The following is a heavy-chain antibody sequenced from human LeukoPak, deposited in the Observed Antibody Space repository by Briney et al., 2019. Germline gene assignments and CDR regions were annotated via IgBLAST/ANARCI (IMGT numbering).Heavy chain of an antibody. D-gene: IGHD3-10*02. CDR3: AELGITMIGGV. Sequence: GGSLRLSCAASGFTFSNYSMNWVRQAPGKGLEWVSYISSRSTPIHYADSVKGRFTISRDNAKNSLYLQMNSLRAEDTAVYYCAELGITMIGGVWGKGTTVTISS. CDR1: GFTFSNYS. V-gene: IGHV3-48*04. CDR2: ISSRSTPI. J-gene: IGHJ6*04.